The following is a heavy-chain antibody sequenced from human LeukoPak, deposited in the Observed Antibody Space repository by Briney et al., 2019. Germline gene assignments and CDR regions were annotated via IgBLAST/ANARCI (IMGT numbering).Heavy chain of an antibody. CDR2: IYYSGST. D-gene: IGHD3-10*01. Sequence: SETLSLTCTVSGGSISSYYWSWIRQPPGKGLEWIGYIYYSGSTNYNPSLKSRVTISVDTSKNQFSLKLSSVTAADTAVYYCARFSAYGTSSHPSNWFDPWGQGTLVTVSS. J-gene: IGHJ5*02. CDR3: ARFSAYGTSSHPSNWFDP. V-gene: IGHV4-59*01. CDR1: GGSISSYY.